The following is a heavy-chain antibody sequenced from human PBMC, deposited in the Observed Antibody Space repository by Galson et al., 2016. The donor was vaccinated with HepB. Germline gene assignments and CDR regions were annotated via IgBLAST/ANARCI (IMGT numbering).Heavy chain of an antibody. Sequence: SLRLSCAASGFSFSDYYMSWIRQAPGKGLEWISYITGSGSAIYYADSVKGRFTISRDNTKNSLDLQMNSLRVEDTAVYYCARDGTVVPGYWGQGTLVTVSA. J-gene: IGHJ1*01. CDR1: GFSFSDYY. CDR2: ITGSGSAI. D-gene: IGHD3-22*01. V-gene: IGHV3-11*01. CDR3: ARDGTVVPGY.